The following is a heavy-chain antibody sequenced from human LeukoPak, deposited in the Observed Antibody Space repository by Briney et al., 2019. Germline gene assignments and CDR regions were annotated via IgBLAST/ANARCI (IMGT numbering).Heavy chain of an antibody. CDR2: IYTSGST. CDR3: ARDSGSYSTYFDY. J-gene: IGHJ4*02. V-gene: IGHV4-61*02. Sequence: SETLSLTCTVSAGSISSGSYYWSWIRQPAGKGLEWIARIYTSGSTNYNPSLKSRVTISVDKSKNQFSLKLSSVTAADTAVYYCARDSGSYSTYFDYWGQGTLVTVSS. D-gene: IGHD1-26*01. CDR1: AGSISSGSYY.